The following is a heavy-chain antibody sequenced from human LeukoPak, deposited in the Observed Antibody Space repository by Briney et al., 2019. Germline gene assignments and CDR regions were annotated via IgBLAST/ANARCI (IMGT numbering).Heavy chain of an antibody. Sequence: GRSLRLSCAASGFTFDDYAMHWVRQAPGKGLEWVSGISWNSGSIGYADSVKGRFTISRDYAKNSLYLQMNSLRAEDTALYYCAKGYYDFWSGPDYWGQGTLVTVSS. CDR3: AKGYYDFWSGPDY. V-gene: IGHV3-9*01. J-gene: IGHJ4*02. CDR2: ISWNSGSI. D-gene: IGHD3-3*01. CDR1: GFTFDDYA.